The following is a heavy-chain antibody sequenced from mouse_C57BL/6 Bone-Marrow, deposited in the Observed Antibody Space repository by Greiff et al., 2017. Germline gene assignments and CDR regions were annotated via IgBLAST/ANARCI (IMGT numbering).Heavy chain of an antibody. Sequence: VQLVESGAELVKPGASVKMSCKASGYTFTSYWITWVKQRPGQGLEGIGDIYPTSGRTNYNEKVKSKAILTVETSSNTAYMQLSSLTSEDSAVFYCARSGPLGRSFDYWGQGTTLTVSS. D-gene: IGHD4-1*01. CDR2: IYPTSGRT. CDR3: ARSGPLGRSFDY. CDR1: GYTFTSYW. J-gene: IGHJ2*01. V-gene: IGHV1-55*01.